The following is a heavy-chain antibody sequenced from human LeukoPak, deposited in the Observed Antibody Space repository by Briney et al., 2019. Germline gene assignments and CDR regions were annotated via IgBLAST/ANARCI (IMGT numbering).Heavy chain of an antibody. CDR3: TSDTVYKALGIDY. V-gene: IGHV3-74*01. J-gene: IGHJ4*02. D-gene: IGHD5/OR15-5a*01. CDR2: INNDGSCA. Sequence: PGGSLRLSCAASGFTFSRHWMHWVRQAPGKGLVWVSRINNDGSCANYADSVKGRFTISRDNAKNTLYLQMNSLRAEDTAVYYCTSDTVYKALGIDYWGQGTLVTVSS. CDR1: GFTFSRHW.